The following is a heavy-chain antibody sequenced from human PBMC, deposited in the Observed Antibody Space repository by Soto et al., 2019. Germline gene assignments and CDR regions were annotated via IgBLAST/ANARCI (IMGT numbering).Heavy chain of an antibody. CDR3: AREATRRSIFGVATTGGWFDP. V-gene: IGHV1-18*01. CDR2: ISAYNGNT. J-gene: IGHJ5*02. D-gene: IGHD3-3*01. CDR1: GYTFTSCG. Sequence: ASVKVSCKASGYTFTSCGISWVRQAPGQGLEWMGWISAYNGNTNYAQKLQGRVTMTTDTSTSTAYMELRSLRSDDTAVYYCAREATRRSIFGVATTGGWFDPWGQGTLVTVSS.